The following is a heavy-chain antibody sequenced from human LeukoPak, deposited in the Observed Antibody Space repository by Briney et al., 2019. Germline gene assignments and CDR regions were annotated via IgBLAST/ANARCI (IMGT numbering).Heavy chain of an antibody. CDR2: IKEDGSDK. V-gene: IGHV3-7*01. CDR3: ASAGNTHFDY. Sequence: GGSLRLSCAASGFTFSNYWMSWVRQAPGKGLEWVATIKEDGSDKYYVDSLKGRFTISRDNAKNSLYLQMSSLRAEDTAVYYCASAGNTHFDYWGQGTLVTVSS. D-gene: IGHD4-23*01. CDR1: GFTFSNYW. J-gene: IGHJ4*02.